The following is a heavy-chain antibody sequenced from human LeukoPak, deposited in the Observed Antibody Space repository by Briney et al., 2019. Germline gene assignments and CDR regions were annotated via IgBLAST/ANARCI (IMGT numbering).Heavy chain of an antibody. Sequence: GGSLSLSCAASGFTFSSYSMNWVSQAPGKGLEWVSYISSSSSTIYYADSVEGRFTISRDNAKNSLYLQMNSLRAEDTAVYYCARDNPTYYDFWSGYYLHYWGQGTLVTVSS. D-gene: IGHD3-3*01. CDR1: GFTFSSYS. CDR3: ARDNPTYYDFWSGYYLHY. CDR2: ISSSSSTI. J-gene: IGHJ4*02. V-gene: IGHV3-48*01.